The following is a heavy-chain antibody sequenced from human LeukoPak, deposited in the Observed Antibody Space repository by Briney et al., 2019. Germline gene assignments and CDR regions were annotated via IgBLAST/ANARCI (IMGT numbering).Heavy chain of an antibody. CDR1: GDTFTDYY. Sequence: SGKVSCKASGDTFTDYYIHWVRQRQAPGQGLEWMGRINPNSGGTNYAQKFQGRVTMTRDTSISTAYMELSSLSSDDTAVYFCARRVASSSGYSFHYWAQGTLVTVSS. V-gene: IGHV1-2*06. D-gene: IGHD5-12*01. CDR3: ARRVASSSGYSFHY. CDR2: INPNSGGT. J-gene: IGHJ4*02.